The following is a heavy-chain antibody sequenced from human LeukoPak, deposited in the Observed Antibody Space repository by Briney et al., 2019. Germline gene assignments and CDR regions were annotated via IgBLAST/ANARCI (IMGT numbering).Heavy chain of an antibody. V-gene: IGHV1-69*13. J-gene: IGHJ4*02. CDR3: ARHCDSGYCAPTRRYYFDY. D-gene: IGHD5-12*01. CDR2: IIPIFGTA. CDR1: GGTFSSYA. Sequence: ASVKVSCKASGGTFSSYAISWVRQAPGQGLEWMGGIIPIFGTANYAQKFQGRVTITADESTSTAYMELSSLRSEDTAVYYCARHCDSGYCAPTRRYYFDYWGQGTLVTVSS.